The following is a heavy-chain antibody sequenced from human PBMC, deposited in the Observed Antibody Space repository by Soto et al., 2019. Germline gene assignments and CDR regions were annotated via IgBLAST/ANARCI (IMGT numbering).Heavy chain of an antibody. D-gene: IGHD3-3*01. J-gene: IGHJ5*02. CDR3: TRPITIFGVVIIGFDP. V-gene: IGHV3-73*01. CDR2: IRSKANSYAT. CDR1: GFTFSGSA. Sequence: GGSLRLSCAASGFTFSGSAMHWVRQASGKGLEWVGRIRSKANSYATAYAASVKGRFTISRDDSKNTAYLQMNSLKTEDTAVYYCTRPITIFGVVIIGFDPWGQGTLVTVSS.